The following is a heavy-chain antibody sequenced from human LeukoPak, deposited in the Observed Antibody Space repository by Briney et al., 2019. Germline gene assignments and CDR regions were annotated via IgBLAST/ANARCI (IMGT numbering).Heavy chain of an antibody. CDR3: GRDGHTSLVY. CDR1: GFTLSSNY. J-gene: IGHJ4*02. D-gene: IGHD3-16*02. V-gene: IGHV3-72*01. CDR2: IKSKAQSYTT. Sequence: GGSLRLSCAASGFTLSSNYMNWVRQAPGKGLEWVGRIKSKAQSYTTDYAASVKGRFTISRDDAKNSLYLQMNSLKTEDTAVYYCGRDGHTSLVYWGEGTMVTVSS.